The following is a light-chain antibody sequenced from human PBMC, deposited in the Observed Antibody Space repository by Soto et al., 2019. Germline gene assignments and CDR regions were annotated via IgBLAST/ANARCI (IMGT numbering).Light chain of an antibody. CDR1: SSNIGSNS. CDR3: GTWDSSLDAGV. V-gene: IGLV1-51*01. CDR2: DND. Sequence: QSVLTQPPSASGTPGQRVTISCSGSSSNIGSNSVSWYQQLPGTAPKLLIYDNDKRPSEIPDRFSGSRSGTSATLGIAGLQTGDEADYYCGTWDSSLDAGVFGGGTKLTVL. J-gene: IGLJ2*01.